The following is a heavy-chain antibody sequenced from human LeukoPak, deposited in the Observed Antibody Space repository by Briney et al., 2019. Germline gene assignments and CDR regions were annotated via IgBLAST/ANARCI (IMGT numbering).Heavy chain of an antibody. J-gene: IGHJ4*02. V-gene: IGHV3-23*01. Sequence: GGSLRLSCAASGFTFSYYAMSWVRQAPGKGLEWVSAISASGGSTDYADSVKGRFTISRDNSKNTLYLQMNSLRAEDTAVYYCARDIGSGWPPDYWGQGTLVTVSS. CDR3: ARDIGSGWPPDY. CDR1: GFTFSYYA. D-gene: IGHD6-19*01. CDR2: ISASGGST.